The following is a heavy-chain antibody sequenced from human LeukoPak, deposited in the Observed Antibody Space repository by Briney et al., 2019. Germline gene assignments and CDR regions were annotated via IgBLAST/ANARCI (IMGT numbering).Heavy chain of an antibody. CDR1: GFTVSTNY. CDR2: IYSGGST. V-gene: IGHV3-53*01. CDR3: ATKFGKLVMDAFDI. Sequence: GGSLRHSCAASGFTVSTNYMSWVRQAPGKGLEWVSIIYSGGSTYYADSVKGRFTISRDNSKNTLYLQMNSLRAEDTAVYYCATKFGKLVMDAFDIWGQGTRVTVSS. D-gene: IGHD3-10*01. J-gene: IGHJ3*02.